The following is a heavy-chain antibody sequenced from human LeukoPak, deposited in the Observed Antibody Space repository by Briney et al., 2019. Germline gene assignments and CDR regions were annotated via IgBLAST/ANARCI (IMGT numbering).Heavy chain of an antibody. D-gene: IGHD3-10*01. J-gene: IGHJ6*02. CDR1: GGSFSGYY. CDR2: INHSGST. CDR3: AGESLWFGELLSPLGYYGMDV. V-gene: IGHV4-34*01. Sequence: SETLSLTCAVYGGSFSGYYWSWIRQPPGKGLEWIGEINHSGSTNYNPSLKSRVTISVDTSKNQFSLKLSSVTAADTAVYYCAGESLWFGELLSPLGYYGMDVWGQGTTVTVSS.